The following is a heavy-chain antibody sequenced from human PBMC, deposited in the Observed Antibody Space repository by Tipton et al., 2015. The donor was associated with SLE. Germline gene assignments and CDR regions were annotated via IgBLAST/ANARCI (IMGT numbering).Heavy chain of an antibody. CDR2: IYASGST. J-gene: IGHJ3*02. V-gene: IGHV4-61*02. D-gene: IGHD6-6*01. CDR3: ASAAHLVHAFDI. Sequence: TLSLTCTVSGGSISSSNYYWSWIRQPAGKGLQWIGLIYASGSTNYNPSLNSRVTISVDTSKNQFSLKLSSVTAADTAVYYCASAAHLVHAFDIWGQGTMVTVSS. CDR1: GGSISSSNYY.